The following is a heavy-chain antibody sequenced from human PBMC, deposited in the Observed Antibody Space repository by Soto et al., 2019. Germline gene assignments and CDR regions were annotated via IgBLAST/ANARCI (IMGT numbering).Heavy chain of an antibody. J-gene: IGHJ4*02. Sequence: EVQLLDFGGGLVQPGESLRLSCAASGFTITSSAMSWVRQAPGKGLEWVSTTGISGRTTYYADSVKGRFTVSRDDSKNTLDLQMSSLRAEDTAVYYCATVHNTSRSFDYWGQGTPVTVSS. V-gene: IGHV3-23*01. CDR1: GFTITSSA. CDR2: TGISGRTT. D-gene: IGHD1-20*01. CDR3: ATVHNTSRSFDY.